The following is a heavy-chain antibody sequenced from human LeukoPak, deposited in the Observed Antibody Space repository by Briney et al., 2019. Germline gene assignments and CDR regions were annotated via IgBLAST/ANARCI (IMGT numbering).Heavy chain of an antibody. D-gene: IGHD3-16*02. CDR3: ARVARDYVWGSYRIDY. J-gene: IGHJ4*02. CDR1: GFTFSSYA. CDR2: ISYDGSNK. Sequence: GGSLRLSCAASGFTFSSYAMHWVRQAPGKGLEWVAVISYDGSNKYYADSVKGRFTISRDNSKNTLYLQMNSLRAEDTAVYYCARVARDYVWGSYRIDYWGQGTLVTVSS. V-gene: IGHV3-30*04.